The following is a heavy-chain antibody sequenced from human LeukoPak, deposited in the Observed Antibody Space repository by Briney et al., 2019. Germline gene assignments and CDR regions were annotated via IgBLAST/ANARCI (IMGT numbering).Heavy chain of an antibody. CDR3: ASSRSGWLQYNY. Sequence: GGSLRLSCAASGFTFSDYYMSWIRQAPGKGLEWVSYISSSGSTIYYADSVKGRFTISRDNAKNSLYLRMDTLRAEDTAVYYCASSRSGWLQYNYWGQGTLVTVSS. D-gene: IGHD5-24*01. CDR2: ISSSGSTI. J-gene: IGHJ4*02. V-gene: IGHV3-11*01. CDR1: GFTFSDYY.